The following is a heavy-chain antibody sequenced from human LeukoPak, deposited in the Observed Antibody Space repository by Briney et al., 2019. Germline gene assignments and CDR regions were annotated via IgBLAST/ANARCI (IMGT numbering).Heavy chain of an antibody. CDR1: GASISSYY. CDR3: VATERWLQWDY. CDR2: ISNSVST. J-gene: IGHJ4*02. D-gene: IGHD5-24*01. Sequence: SETLSLTCTVSGASISSYYWSWIRQPREKGLEWIAFISNSVSTNYNPSLKSRVTISLDTSRKQLSLRLSSVIAADTAVYYCVATERWLQWDYWGQGTLVTVSS. V-gene: IGHV4-4*08.